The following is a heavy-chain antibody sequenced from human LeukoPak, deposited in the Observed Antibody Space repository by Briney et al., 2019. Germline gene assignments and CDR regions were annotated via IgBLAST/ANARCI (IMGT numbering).Heavy chain of an antibody. D-gene: IGHD3-10*01. CDR1: GYTISNYA. Sequence: ASVKVSCKASGYTISNYAISWVRQAPGQGLEWMGGTIPIFGTAHYAQKFQGRVTIAADGSTSTVYMELGSLRSEDTAVYYCARAHSRNYYYYGIDVWGQGTTVTVSS. J-gene: IGHJ6*02. V-gene: IGHV1-69*13. CDR2: TIPIFGTA. CDR3: ARAHSRNYYYYGIDV.